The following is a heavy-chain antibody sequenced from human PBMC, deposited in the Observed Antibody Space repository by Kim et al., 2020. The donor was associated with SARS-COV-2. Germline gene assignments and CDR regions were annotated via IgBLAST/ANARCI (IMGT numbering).Heavy chain of an antibody. CDR2: IYSGGST. V-gene: IGHV3-53*01. Sequence: GGSLRLSCAASGFTVSSNYMSWVRQAPGKGLEWVSVIYSGGSTYYADSVKGRFTISRDNSKNTLYLQMNSLRAEDTAVYYCARGGGSYYEGINYFDYWGQGTLVTVSS. CDR3: ARGGGSYYEGINYFDY. J-gene: IGHJ4*02. D-gene: IGHD1-26*01. CDR1: GFTVSSNY.